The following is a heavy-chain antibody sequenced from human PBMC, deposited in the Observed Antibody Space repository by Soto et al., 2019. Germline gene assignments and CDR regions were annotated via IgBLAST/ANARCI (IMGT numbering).Heavy chain of an antibody. CDR3: ARAYSYGYDSYGMDV. J-gene: IGHJ6*02. CDR1: GFSFSSYA. D-gene: IGHD5-18*01. V-gene: IGHV3-23*01. CDR2: ISGSGGNT. Sequence: EVQLLESGGGLVQPGGSLRLSCAASGFSFSSYAMSWVRQAPGKGLEWVSAISGSGGNTYYADSVKGRFTISRDNSKNTLSLQMNSLRADDTAVYYCARAYSYGYDSYGMDVWGQGTTVTVSS.